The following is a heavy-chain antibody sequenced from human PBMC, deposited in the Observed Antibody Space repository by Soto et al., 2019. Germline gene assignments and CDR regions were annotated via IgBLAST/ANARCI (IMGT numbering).Heavy chain of an antibody. D-gene: IGHD2-21*02. Sequence: QMQLVQSGPEVKKPGTSVKVSCKASGFTFTSAAVQWVRHARGQRLEWIGWIVVGSSNTNYAHKFQEKVIITRDMSTSTAYMEWSSLRSECTAVYYCGAYRTYCGGDCYVDWGQGTLGNVSS. CDR1: GFTFTSAA. J-gene: IGHJ4*02. CDR2: IVVGSSNT. V-gene: IGHV1-58*01. CDR3: GAYRTYCGGDCYVD.